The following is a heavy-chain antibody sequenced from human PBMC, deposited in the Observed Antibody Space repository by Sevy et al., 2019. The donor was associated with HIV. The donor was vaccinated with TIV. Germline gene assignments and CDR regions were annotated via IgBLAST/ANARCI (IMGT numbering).Heavy chain of an antibody. Sequence: SGPTLVKPTQTLTLTCTFSGFSLSTSGVGVGWIRQPPGKALEWLAVIYWNDDTRHNPSLKSRLTVTKDTSKNLVVLRMTIMDPVDTATYYCAHAGQVWNLCDFWGQGTLVTVSS. D-gene: IGHD5-18*01. J-gene: IGHJ4*02. CDR2: IYWNDDT. CDR3: AHAGQVWNLCDF. CDR1: GFSLSTSGVG. V-gene: IGHV2-5*01.